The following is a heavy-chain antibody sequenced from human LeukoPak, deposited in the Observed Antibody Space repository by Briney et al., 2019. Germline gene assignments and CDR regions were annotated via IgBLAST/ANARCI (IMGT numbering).Heavy chain of an antibody. D-gene: IGHD6-19*01. V-gene: IGHV1-69*05. CDR1: GGTFSSYA. CDR3: AGGPRYSNGWYVGV. CDR2: IIPIFGTA. Sequence: SVKVSCKASGGTFSSYAISWLRQAPGQGLEWMGRIIPIFGTANYAQKFQGRVTITTDESTSTAYMELSSLRSEDTAVYYCAGGPRYSNGWYVGVWGQGTLVTVSS. J-gene: IGHJ4*02.